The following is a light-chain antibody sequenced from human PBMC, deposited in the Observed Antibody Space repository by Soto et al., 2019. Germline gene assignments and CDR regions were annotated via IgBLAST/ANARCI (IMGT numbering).Light chain of an antibody. CDR3: SSYEGSNCHVL. J-gene: IGLJ2*01. Sequence: QSVLTQPPSASGSPGQSVTISCTGTTSDVGGYNYVSWYQQHPGKAPKLLVYDVDKRPSGVPDRFSGSKSGNTASLTVTGLQAEDEADYYCSSYEGSNCHVLFGGGTKLTVL. V-gene: IGLV2-8*01. CDR1: TSDVGGYNY. CDR2: DVD.